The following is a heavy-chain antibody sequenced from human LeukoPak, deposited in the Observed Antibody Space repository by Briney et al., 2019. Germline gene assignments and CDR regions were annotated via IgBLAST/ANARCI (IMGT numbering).Heavy chain of an antibody. CDR3: ARGRAIFGVVIPAGWYYYMDV. CDR1: GGSFSGYY. D-gene: IGHD3-3*01. CDR2: INHSGST. Sequence: SETLSLXCAVYGGSFSGYYWSWIRQPPGKGLEWIGEINHSGSTNYNPSLKSRVTISVDTSKNQFSLKLSSVTAADTAVYYCARGRAIFGVVIPAGWYYYMDVWGKGTTVTVSS. J-gene: IGHJ6*03. V-gene: IGHV4-34*01.